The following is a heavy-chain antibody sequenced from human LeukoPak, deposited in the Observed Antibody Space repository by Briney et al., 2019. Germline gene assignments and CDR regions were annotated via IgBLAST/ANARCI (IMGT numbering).Heavy chain of an antibody. D-gene: IGHD6-13*01. CDR2: IYYSGST. Sequence: SETLSLTCTVSGGSISSSSYYWGWIRQPPGKGLEWIGSIYYSGSTYYNPSLKSRVTISVDTSENQFSLKLSSVTAADTAVYYCARLGSSWYLGWFDPWGQGTLVTVSS. CDR1: GGSISSSSYY. CDR3: ARLGSSWYLGWFDP. J-gene: IGHJ5*02. V-gene: IGHV4-39*01.